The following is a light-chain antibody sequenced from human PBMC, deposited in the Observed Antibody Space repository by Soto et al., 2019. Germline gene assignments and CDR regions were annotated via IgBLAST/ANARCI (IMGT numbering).Light chain of an antibody. CDR1: ESISSW. CDR3: QQYNYYSRT. J-gene: IGKJ1*01. V-gene: IGKV1-5*03. Sequence: DIQMTQCPSTLSASVGYRVTITCRASESISSWLAWYQQKPGKAPKLLIYKAASLESGVPSRFSGSGSGTEFTLTISSLQPDDFATYYCQQYNYYSRTFGQGTKVDIK. CDR2: KAA.